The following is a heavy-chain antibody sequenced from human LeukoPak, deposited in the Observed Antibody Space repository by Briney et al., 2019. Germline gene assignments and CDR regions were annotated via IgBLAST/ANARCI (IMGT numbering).Heavy chain of an antibody. J-gene: IGHJ3*02. CDR1: GFTFSSYG. V-gene: IGHV3-30*02. Sequence: GGSLRLSCAASGFTFSSYGMHWVRQAPGQGLVGVAFLRYDGSNKYNADSVKGRFTISRYNSKNTLYLQMNSLRAEDTSVYYCAKSVAASPFTFNIWGQGTMVTVSS. D-gene: IGHD6-13*01. CDR2: LRYDGSNK. CDR3: AKSVAASPFTFNI.